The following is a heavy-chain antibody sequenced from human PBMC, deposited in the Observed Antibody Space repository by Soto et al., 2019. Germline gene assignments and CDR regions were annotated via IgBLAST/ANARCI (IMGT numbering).Heavy chain of an antibody. J-gene: IGHJ4*02. CDR3: ASWENSSGFDY. CDR2: IYYSGST. D-gene: IGHD6-19*01. CDR1: GGSINNYY. Sequence: PSETLSLTCTVSGGSINNYYWSWIRQPPGKGLEWIGYIYYSGSTNYNPSLKSRVTISVDTSKNQFSLKLSSVTAADTAVYYCASWENSSGFDYWGQGTLVTVSS. V-gene: IGHV4-59*01.